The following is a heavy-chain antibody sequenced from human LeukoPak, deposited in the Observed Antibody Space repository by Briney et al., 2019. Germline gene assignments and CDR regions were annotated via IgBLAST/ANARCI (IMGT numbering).Heavy chain of an antibody. CDR1: GGTFSSYA. D-gene: IGHD3-3*01. CDR2: IIPIFGTA. V-gene: IGHV1-69*13. Sequence: ASVKVSCKASGGTFSSYAISWVRQAPGQGLEWMGGIIPIFGTANYAQKFQGRVTITADESASTAYMELSSLRSEDTAVYYCARKYSSGAFDIWGQGTMLTVSS. J-gene: IGHJ3*02. CDR3: ARKYSSGAFDI.